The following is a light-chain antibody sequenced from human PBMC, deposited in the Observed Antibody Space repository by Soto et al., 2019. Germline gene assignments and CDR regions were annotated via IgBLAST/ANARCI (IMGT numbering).Light chain of an antibody. CDR2: DVT. CDR3: CSFAGNYTWV. Sequence: QSALTQPRSVSGSPGQSVTISCTGTNSDVGDYNYVSWYQQHPGKAPKLMIYDVTKRPSGVPDRFSGSKSGNTASLTISGLQAEDEADYYCCSFAGNYTWVFGGGTKVTVL. V-gene: IGLV2-11*01. J-gene: IGLJ3*02. CDR1: NSDVGDYNY.